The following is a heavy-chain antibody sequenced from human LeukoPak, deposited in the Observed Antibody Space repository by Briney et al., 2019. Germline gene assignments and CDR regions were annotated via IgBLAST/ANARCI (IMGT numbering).Heavy chain of an antibody. J-gene: IGHJ4*02. CDR1: GFTFSSYE. Sequence: GGSLRLSCAASGFTFSSYEMNWVRQAPGKGLEWVSYVSSSGSSIYYADSVKGRFTISRDNATNSLYLQMNSLRADDTAVYYCARDAGGYHYMDVWGQGTLVTVSS. CDR3: ARDAGGYHYMDV. V-gene: IGHV3-48*03. CDR2: VSSSGSSI. D-gene: IGHD5-18*01.